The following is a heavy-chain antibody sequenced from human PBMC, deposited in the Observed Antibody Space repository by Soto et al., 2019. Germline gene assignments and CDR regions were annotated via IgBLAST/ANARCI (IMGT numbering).Heavy chain of an antibody. CDR2: IWYDGSNK. V-gene: IGHV3-33*01. CDR1: GFTFSSYG. CDR3: ARSARYDYVCGSYRSSFDY. D-gene: IGHD3-16*02. Sequence: QVQLVESGGGVVQPGRSLRLSCAASGFTFSSYGMHWVRQAPGTVLEWVAVIWYDGSNKYYADSVKGRFTISRDNSKNTLYLQMISLRDEETALYYCARSARYDYVCGSYRSSFDYWGQGTLVTVSS. J-gene: IGHJ4*02.